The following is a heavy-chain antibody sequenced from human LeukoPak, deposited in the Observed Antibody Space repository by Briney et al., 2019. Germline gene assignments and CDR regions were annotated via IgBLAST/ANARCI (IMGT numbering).Heavy chain of an antibody. CDR1: GGSIRSYN. CDR2: IYTSGST. V-gene: IGHV4-4*07. CDR3: ARATSDAFDI. J-gene: IGHJ3*02. Sequence: SETLSLTCTVSGGSIRSYNWSWIREPAGKGLEWIGRIYTSGSTNYNPSLKSRVTMSVDTSKTQFSLKLSSVTAADTAVYYCARATSDAFDIWGQGTMVTVSS.